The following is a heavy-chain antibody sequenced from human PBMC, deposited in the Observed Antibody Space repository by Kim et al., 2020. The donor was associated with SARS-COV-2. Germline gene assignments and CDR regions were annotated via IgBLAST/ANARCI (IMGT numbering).Heavy chain of an antibody. J-gene: IGHJ4*02. Sequence: VKGRCTNSRDNSKNTLYLQMNSLRAEDTAVYYCAKDSRLYIVVVTGPFDYWGQGTLVTVSS. D-gene: IGHD2-21*02. CDR3: AKDSRLYIVVVTGPFDY. V-gene: IGHV3-23*01.